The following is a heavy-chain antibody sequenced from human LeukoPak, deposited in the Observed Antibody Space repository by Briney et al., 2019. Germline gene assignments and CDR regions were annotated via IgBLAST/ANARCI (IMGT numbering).Heavy chain of an antibody. V-gene: IGHV1-69*04. J-gene: IGHJ4*02. D-gene: IGHD4-17*01. CDR2: IIPIFGIA. CDR1: GGTFSSYA. Sequence: SVKVSCKASGGTFSSYAISWVRQAPGQGLEWMGRIIPIFGIANYAQKFQGRVTITADKSTSTAYMELSSPRSEDTAVYYCARASGDHFDYWGQGTLVTVSS. CDR3: ARASGDHFDY.